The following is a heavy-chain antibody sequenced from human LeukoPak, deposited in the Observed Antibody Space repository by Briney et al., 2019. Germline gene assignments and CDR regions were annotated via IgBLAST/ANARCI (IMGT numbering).Heavy chain of an antibody. CDR3: ASIAVAGGGYFQH. CDR1: GGTFSSYA. Sequence: SVKVSCKASGGTFSSYAISWVRQAPGQGLEWMGRIIPILGIANYAQKFQGRVTITADKSTSTAYMELSGLRSEDTAVYYCASIAVAGGGYFQHWGQGTLVTVSS. D-gene: IGHD6-19*01. V-gene: IGHV1-69*04. J-gene: IGHJ1*01. CDR2: IIPILGIA.